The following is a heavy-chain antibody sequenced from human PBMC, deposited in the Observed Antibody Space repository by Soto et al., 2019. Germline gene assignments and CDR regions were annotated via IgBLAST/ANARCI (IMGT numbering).Heavy chain of an antibody. V-gene: IGHV3-11*01. CDR1: GFTFSDYY. J-gene: IGHJ6*02. CDR3: AGDARYASSSYGFDV. CDR2: ISNSGHAI. D-gene: IGHD6-13*01. Sequence: QVQLVESGGGLVKPGGSLRLSCVASGFTFSDYYMSWIRQAPGKGLEWVSYISNSGHAIYYADSVKGRFTVSRDNSNNSMSLQMDSLRADDTAIYYCAGDARYASSSYGFDVWGQGTTVSVSS.